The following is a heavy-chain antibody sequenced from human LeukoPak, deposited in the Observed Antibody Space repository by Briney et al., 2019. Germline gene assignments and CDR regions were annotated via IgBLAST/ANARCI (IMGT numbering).Heavy chain of an antibody. CDR1: GGSISSYY. J-gene: IGHJ1*01. V-gene: IGHV4-59*12. Sequence: SETLSLTCTVSGGSISSYYWSWIRQPPGKELEWIGYIYYSGSTNYNPSLKSRVTISVDTSKNQFSLKLSSVTAADTAVYYCARDQPNPGPYSSSWYGEYFQHWGQGTLVTVSS. CDR2: IYYSGST. D-gene: IGHD6-13*01. CDR3: ARDQPNPGPYSSSWYGEYFQH.